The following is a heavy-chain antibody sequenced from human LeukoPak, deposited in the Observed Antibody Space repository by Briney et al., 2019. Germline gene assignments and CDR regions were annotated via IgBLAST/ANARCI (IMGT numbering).Heavy chain of an antibody. CDR2: IYYSGST. CDR3: ASGILLWFGEGPDYYGMDV. J-gene: IGHJ6*02. V-gene: IGHV4-39*07. CDR1: GGSISSSSYY. D-gene: IGHD3-10*01. Sequence: PSETLSLTCTVSGGSISSSSYYWGWIRQPPGKGLEWIGSIYYSGSTYYNPSLKSRVTISVDTSKNQFSLKLSSVTAADTAVYYCASGILLWFGEGPDYYGMDVWGQGTTVTVSS.